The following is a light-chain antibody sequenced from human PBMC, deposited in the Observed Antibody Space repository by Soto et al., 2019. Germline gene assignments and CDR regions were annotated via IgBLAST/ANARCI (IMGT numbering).Light chain of an antibody. CDR2: DVT. CDR3: SSFTSSNTLL. Sequence: QSALTQPASVSGSPGQSITISCTGTSSDVGGYIYVSWHQQHPGTAPKLMIYDVTIRPSGVPHRFSGSKSGNTASLTISNLQAEDEADYYCSSFTSSNTLLFGGGTKLTVL. J-gene: IGLJ2*01. V-gene: IGLV2-14*03. CDR1: SSDVGGYIY.